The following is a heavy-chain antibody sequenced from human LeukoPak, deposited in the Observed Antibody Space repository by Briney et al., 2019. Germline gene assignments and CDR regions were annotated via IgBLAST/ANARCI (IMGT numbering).Heavy chain of an antibody. D-gene: IGHD6-13*01. CDR3: ARDDYVRGAAAGTYLSY. J-gene: IGHJ4*02. CDR2: IYSGGTT. Sequence: PGGSLRLSCAASGFTVSSNYMSWVRQAPGKGLEWVSVIYSGGTTYYADSVKGRFTISRDNSKNTLYLQMNSLRAEDTAVYYCARDDYVRGAAAGTYLSYWGQGTLVTVSS. CDR1: GFTVSSNY. V-gene: IGHV3-66*01.